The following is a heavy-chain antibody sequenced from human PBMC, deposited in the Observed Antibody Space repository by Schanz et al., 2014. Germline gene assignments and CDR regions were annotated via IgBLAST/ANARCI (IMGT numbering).Heavy chain of an antibody. CDR1: GFTFRVFA. Sequence: EVRLVESGGGLVQPGGSLRLSCAASGFTFRVFAMNWVRQAPGKGLEWVSIITGSGATYYADSVKGRFTISRDNSKNTLYLQMNSLSAEDTAVYYCAKRNHDMQSLPLDYWGQGTLVIVSS. V-gene: IGHV3-23*04. CDR2: ITGSGAT. CDR3: AKRNHDMQSLPLDY. J-gene: IGHJ4*02. D-gene: IGHD3-9*01.